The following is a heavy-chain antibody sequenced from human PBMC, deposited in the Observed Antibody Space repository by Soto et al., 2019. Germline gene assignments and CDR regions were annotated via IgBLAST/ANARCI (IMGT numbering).Heavy chain of an antibody. CDR3: ARDGHRGPSDAFDV. J-gene: IGHJ3*01. D-gene: IGHD3-10*01. CDR2: ISTTGTSP. CDR1: GFSSSNYE. V-gene: IGHV3-48*03. Sequence: EVQLVESGGGLVQPGGSLRLSCTASGFSSSNYEMNWIRQAPGKSLEWVAHISTTGTSPYYADSVRGRFTVSRDTANNSIYLQMNSLRAEDTALYYCARDGHRGPSDAFDVWGQGTMVTVSS.